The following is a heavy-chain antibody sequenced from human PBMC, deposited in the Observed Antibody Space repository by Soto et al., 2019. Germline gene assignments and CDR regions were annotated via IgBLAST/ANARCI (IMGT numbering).Heavy chain of an antibody. CDR3: ARDLKYCSGGSCYIRFDP. CDR1: GGSISSYY. Sequence: SETLSLTCTVSGGSISSYYWSWIRQPPGKGLEWIGYIYYSGSTNYNPSLKSRVTISVDTSKNQFSLKLSSVTAADTAVYYCARDLKYCSGGSCYIRFDPWGQGTLVTVSS. CDR2: IYYSGST. J-gene: IGHJ5*02. V-gene: IGHV4-59*01. D-gene: IGHD2-15*01.